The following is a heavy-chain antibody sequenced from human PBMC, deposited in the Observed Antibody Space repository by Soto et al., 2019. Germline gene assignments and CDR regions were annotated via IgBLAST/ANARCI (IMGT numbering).Heavy chain of an antibody. J-gene: IGHJ4*02. CDR1: RYRFAFCY. CDR3: ARDLAKGGWSAGLDY. Sequence: GTPAKVSCKACRYRFAFCYMRSVRHSPGQGLEWMGWINPKSGGTMDPQKLKGRVTMTWDTSISTAYMSLTRLRSDDTAVYYCARDLAKGGWSAGLDYWGQGTPVPVSS. D-gene: IGHD3-3*01. CDR2: INPKSGGT. V-gene: IGHV1-2*02.